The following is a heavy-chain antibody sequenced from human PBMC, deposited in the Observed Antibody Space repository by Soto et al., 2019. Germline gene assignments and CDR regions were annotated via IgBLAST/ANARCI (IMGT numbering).Heavy chain of an antibody. CDR1: GFTFSSYG. V-gene: IGHV3-30*18. CDR3: AKVLAARASDY. CDR2: ISYDGSNK. Sequence: GGSLRLSCAASGFTFSSYGMHWVRQAPGKGLEWVAVISYDGSNKYYADSVKGRFTISRDNSKNTLYLQMNSLRAEDTAVYYCAKVLAARASDYWGQGTLVTVSS. D-gene: IGHD6-6*01. J-gene: IGHJ4*02.